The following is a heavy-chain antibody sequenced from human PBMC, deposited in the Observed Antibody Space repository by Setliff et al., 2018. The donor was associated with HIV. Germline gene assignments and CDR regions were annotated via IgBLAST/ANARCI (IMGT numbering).Heavy chain of an antibody. J-gene: IGHJ6*03. Sequence: ASVKVSCKASEFTFSDYYMHWVRQAPGQGLEWMGWVRPYNADKNYAQKFQGRVTMTSDTSISTAYLELSGLTSDDTAIYYCARDRAYCSSGSCYRPLVYYFYYMDVWGTGTTVTVSS. V-gene: IGHV1-2*02. CDR3: ARDRAYCSSGSCYRPLVYYFYYMDV. D-gene: IGHD2-15*01. CDR2: VRPYNADK. CDR1: EFTFSDYY.